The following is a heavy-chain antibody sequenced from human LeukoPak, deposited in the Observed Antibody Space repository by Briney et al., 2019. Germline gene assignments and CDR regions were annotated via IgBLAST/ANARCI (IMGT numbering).Heavy chain of an antibody. Sequence: SETLSLTCTVSGGSISSGGYYWSWIRQHPGKGLEWIGYIYYSGSTYYNPSLKSRVTISVDTSKNQFSLKLSSVTAADTAVYYCAGQPLEGPPYYMDVWGKGTTVTVSS. CDR3: AGQPLEGPPYYMDV. CDR1: GGSISSGGYY. J-gene: IGHJ6*03. V-gene: IGHV4-31*03. CDR2: IYYSGST.